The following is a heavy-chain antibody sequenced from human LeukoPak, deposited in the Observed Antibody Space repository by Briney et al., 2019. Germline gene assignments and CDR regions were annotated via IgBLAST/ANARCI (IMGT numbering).Heavy chain of an antibody. Sequence: GGSLRLSCAASGFTFSSYSMNWVRQAPGKGLEWVSSISSSSSYIYYADSVKGRFTISRDNAKNSLYLQMDSLRAEDTAVYYCARVTWLSAAGTEGNFDYWGQGTLVTVSS. V-gene: IGHV3-21*01. CDR1: GFTFSSYS. CDR3: ARVTWLSAAGTEGNFDY. J-gene: IGHJ4*02. D-gene: IGHD6-13*01. CDR2: ISSSSSYI.